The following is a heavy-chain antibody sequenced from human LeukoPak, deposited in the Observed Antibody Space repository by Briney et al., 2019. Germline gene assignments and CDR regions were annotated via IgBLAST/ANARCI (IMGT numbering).Heavy chain of an antibody. D-gene: IGHD6-19*01. V-gene: IGHV3-74*01. CDR1: GFTFSSYW. CDR3: ARRGAVTGALDY. CDR2: IYSDGSST. Sequence: PGGSLRLSCAASGFTFSSYWLHWVRQAPGKGPVWVSRIYSDGSSTYYADSVKGRFTISRDNSKNTMYLQMNSLRADDTAIYYCARRGAVTGALDYWGQGTLVTVSS. J-gene: IGHJ4*02.